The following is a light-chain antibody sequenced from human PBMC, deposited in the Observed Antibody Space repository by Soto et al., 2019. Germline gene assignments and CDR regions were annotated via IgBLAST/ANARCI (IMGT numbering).Light chain of an antibody. CDR1: QGISRS. CDR3: QQADTFPIT. Sequence: DIQMTQSPSSVSASVGDRVTITCQASQGISRSLAWYQQRPGKAPKLLIYAASSLQSGVPSRFSGSGFGTDFTLTITSLQPDDFAVYYCQQADTFPITFGQGTRLEIK. J-gene: IGKJ5*01. CDR2: AAS. V-gene: IGKV1D-12*01.